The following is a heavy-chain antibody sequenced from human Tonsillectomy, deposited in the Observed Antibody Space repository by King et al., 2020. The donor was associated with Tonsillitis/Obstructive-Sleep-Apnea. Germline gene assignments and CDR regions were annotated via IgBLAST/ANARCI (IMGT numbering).Heavy chain of an antibody. Sequence: VQLVESGGGVVQPGRSLRLSFAASGFTFSSYGMHWVRQAPGKGLEGVAVISYDGSNTYYADSVKGRFPISRDNSKNRLYLQMNSLRAEDTAVYYCAKEQYYYDSSSTDYMDVWGKGTTVTVSS. CDR3: AKEQYYYDSSSTDYMDV. CDR1: GFTFSSYG. J-gene: IGHJ6*03. D-gene: IGHD3-22*01. V-gene: IGHV3-30*18. CDR2: ISYDGSNT.